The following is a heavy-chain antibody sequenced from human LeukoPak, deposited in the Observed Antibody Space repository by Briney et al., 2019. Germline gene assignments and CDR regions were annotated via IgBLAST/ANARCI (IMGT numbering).Heavy chain of an antibody. V-gene: IGHV1-8*01. CDR2: MNPNSGNT. J-gene: IGHJ4*02. CDR1: AYTFTSYD. Sequence: GASVKVSCKASAYTFTSYDINWVRPATGQGLEWMGWMNPNSGNTGYAQKFQGRVTMTRNTSISTAYMELSSLRSEDTAVYYCARGAPGSYCSGGSCPYFDYWGQGTLISVSS. D-gene: IGHD2-15*01. CDR3: ARGAPGSYCSGGSCPYFDY.